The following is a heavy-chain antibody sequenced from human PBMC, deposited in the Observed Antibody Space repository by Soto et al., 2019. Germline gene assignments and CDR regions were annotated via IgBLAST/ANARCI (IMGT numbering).Heavy chain of an antibody. CDR1: GYNFTKNW. J-gene: IGHJ4*02. V-gene: IGHV5-51*01. CDR2: IYPGDSDT. Sequence: LGESLNIPCRGTGYNFTKNWIGWVRQMHGNGREWIGIIYPGDSDTRYRPSFQGQATISVDKSKHTAHLYWSSLKAPDTAISCGFILYGAARRGFDYWGPGTLVTVSS. D-gene: IGHD2-8*01. CDR3: FILYGAARRGFDY.